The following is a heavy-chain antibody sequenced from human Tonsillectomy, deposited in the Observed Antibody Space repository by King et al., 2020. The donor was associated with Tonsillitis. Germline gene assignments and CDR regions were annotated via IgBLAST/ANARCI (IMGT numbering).Heavy chain of an antibody. V-gene: IGHV3-43*01. CDR3: ARDIGGANWGLLH. CDR2: ISWDGDST. J-gene: IGHJ4*02. Sequence: VQLVESGGVVVQPGGSLRLSCAASGFTFDDYTMYWVRQAPGKGLEWVSLISWDGDSTYYADSVKGRFTISRDNSKNSLYLQMNSLRTEDIALYYCARDIGGANWGLLHWGQGTLVTVSS. CDR1: GFTFDDYT. D-gene: IGHD7-27*01.